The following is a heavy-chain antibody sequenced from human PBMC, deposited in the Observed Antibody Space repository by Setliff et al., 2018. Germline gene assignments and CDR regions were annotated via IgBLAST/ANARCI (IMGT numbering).Heavy chain of an antibody. CDR2: INPSSGRT. CDR1: GYTFTSHY. CDR3: ARDVFPYHYEGAFDI. J-gene: IGHJ3*02. Sequence: ASVKVSCKVSGYTFTSHYMHWVRQAPGLGLEWMGTINPSSGRTSYAQKFQGRVTMTRDTPTSTVYMDMSSLRSEDTAVYYCARDVFPYHYEGAFDIWGQGTMVTVSS. D-gene: IGHD3-22*01. V-gene: IGHV1-46*01.